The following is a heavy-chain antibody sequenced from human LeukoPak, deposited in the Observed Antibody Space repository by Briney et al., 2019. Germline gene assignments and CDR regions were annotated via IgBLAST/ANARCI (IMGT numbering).Heavy chain of an antibody. CDR1: GYTLTELS. V-gene: IGHV3-23*01. CDR2: ISGSGGST. D-gene: IGHD1-26*01. CDR3: AKARRGSYREAFDI. J-gene: IGHJ3*02. Sequence: SCKVSGYTLTELSMSWVRQAPGKGLEWVSAISGSGGSTYYADSVKGRFTISRDNSKNTLYLQMNSLRAEDTAVYYCAKARRGSYREAFDIWGQGTMVTVSS.